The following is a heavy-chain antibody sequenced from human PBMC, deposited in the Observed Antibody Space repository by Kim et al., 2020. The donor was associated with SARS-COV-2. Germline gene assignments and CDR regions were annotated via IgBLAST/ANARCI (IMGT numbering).Heavy chain of an antibody. J-gene: IGHJ4*02. Sequence: GGSLRLSCAASGFSLSGYWMHWVRQAPGKGLVWVSLISGDGSGTVYADSVKGRFNISRDNAKNMLYLQMNSLRADDAAVYFCVRSVADCDYWGQGPRDSVSS. CDR3: VRSVADCDY. V-gene: IGHV3-74*01. CDR1: GFSLSGYW. CDR2: ISGDGSGT. D-gene: IGHD2-15*01.